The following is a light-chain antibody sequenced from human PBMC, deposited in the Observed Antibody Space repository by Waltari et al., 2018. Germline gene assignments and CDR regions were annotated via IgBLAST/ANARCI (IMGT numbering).Light chain of an antibody. CDR3: QQSYSTPRT. CDR2: AAS. CDR1: QSISPF. Sequence: DIQMTQSPSSLSASVGDRVTITCRTSQSISPFLNWYQQKPGKAPKLLIKAASTLQSGVPSRFSGSGSGTEFTLTISSLQPEDSAIYSCQQSYSTPRTFGQGTKVEIK. V-gene: IGKV1-39*01. J-gene: IGKJ1*01.